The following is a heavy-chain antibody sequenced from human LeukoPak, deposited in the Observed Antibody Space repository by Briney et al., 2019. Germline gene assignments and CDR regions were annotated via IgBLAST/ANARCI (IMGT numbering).Heavy chain of an antibody. CDR3: ARGTVTMVDY. D-gene: IGHD3-10*01. Sequence: PSETLSLTCSVSGVSISNYYWTWIRQPPGKGLEWVGYVYYSGNTNYNPSLKSRVTISVDTSKNQFSMRLTSVTAADTAVYYCARGTVTMVDYWGQGTLVTVSS. CDR1: GVSISNYY. J-gene: IGHJ4*02. CDR2: VYYSGNT. V-gene: IGHV4-59*01.